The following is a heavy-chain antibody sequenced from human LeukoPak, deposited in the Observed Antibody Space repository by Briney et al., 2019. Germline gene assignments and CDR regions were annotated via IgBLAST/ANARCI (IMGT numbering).Heavy chain of an antibody. CDR2: ISAYNGNT. D-gene: IGHD3-3*01. Sequence: ASVKVSCKASGYTFTSYGISWVRQAPGQGLEWMGWISAYNGNTNYAQKLQGRVTMTTDTSTSTAYMEVRGLRSDDTAVYYCARLSGYYINDAFDIWGQGTMVTVSS. CDR3: ARLSGYYINDAFDI. V-gene: IGHV1-18*01. CDR1: GYTFTSYG. J-gene: IGHJ3*02.